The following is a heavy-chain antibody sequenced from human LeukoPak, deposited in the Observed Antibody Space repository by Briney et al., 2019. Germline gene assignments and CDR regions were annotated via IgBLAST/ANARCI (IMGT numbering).Heavy chain of an antibody. V-gene: IGHV4-39*07. D-gene: IGHD4-17*01. CDR2: IYYSGSP. Sequence: SETLSLTCTVSGGSISSSSYYWGWIRQPPGEGLQWLGSIYYSGSPYDNPSLKSRVTLSIDTSKNQFSLNVTSVTAADTAIYYCARDIYGDYAIDNWGQGTLVTVSS. CDR1: GGSISSSSYY. J-gene: IGHJ4*02. CDR3: ARDIYGDYAIDN.